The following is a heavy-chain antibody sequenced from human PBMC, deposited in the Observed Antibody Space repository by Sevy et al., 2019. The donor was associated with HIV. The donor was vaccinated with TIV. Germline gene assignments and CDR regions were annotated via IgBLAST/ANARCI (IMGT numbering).Heavy chain of an antibody. CDR2: IYYSGSS. CDR3: ARDSAVVPRALVY. Sequence: SETLSLTCNVSGDSISSYFWNWFRQPPGKGLEWIGYIYYSGSSEYNPSLRSRVTISIDTSKKYLSMKLTSVTAADTAVYYCARDSAVVPRALVYWGQRTLVTVSS. CDR1: GDSISSYF. D-gene: IGHD2-15*01. V-gene: IGHV4-59*01. J-gene: IGHJ4*02.